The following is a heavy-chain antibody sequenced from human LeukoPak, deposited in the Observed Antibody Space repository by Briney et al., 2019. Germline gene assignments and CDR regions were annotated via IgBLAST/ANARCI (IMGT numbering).Heavy chain of an antibody. CDR1: GFTFSSYH. V-gene: IGHV3-48*01. D-gene: IGHD5-12*01. Sequence: GGSLRLSCAASGFTFSSYHMNWVRQAPGKGLEWVSYISIISSTIYYSDSVKGRFTISRDDAKNSVYLQMNSLRAEDTAVYYCARTYERELDYWGQGTLVTVSS. CDR3: ARTYERELDY. CDR2: ISIISSTI. J-gene: IGHJ4*02.